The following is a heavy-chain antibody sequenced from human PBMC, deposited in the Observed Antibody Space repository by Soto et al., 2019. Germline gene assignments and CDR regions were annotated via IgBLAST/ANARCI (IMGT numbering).Heavy chain of an antibody. CDR3: ARVIRGVEAWFDP. D-gene: IGHD2-8*01. CDR1: GYTFTNFG. Sequence: ASVKVSCKASGYTFTNFGVTWVRRAPGQGLEWMGWISAYTDTPNYAQKFQGRVTMTIDTSTSTAYMDLRSLTSDDTAVYYWARVIRGVEAWFDPCGQGTLLTVSS. J-gene: IGHJ5*02. V-gene: IGHV1-18*01. CDR2: ISAYTDTP.